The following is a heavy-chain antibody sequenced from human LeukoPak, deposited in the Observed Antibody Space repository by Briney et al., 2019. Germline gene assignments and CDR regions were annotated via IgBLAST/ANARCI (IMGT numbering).Heavy chain of an antibody. Sequence: SLRLSCAASGFTFSRHWMSWVRQAPGKGLEWVSGISWNSGSIGYADSVKGRFTISRDNAKNSLYLQMNSLRAEDTALYYCAKELENYYDSSGYFSGSAFDIWGQGTMVTVSS. CDR2: ISWNSGSI. CDR1: GFTFSRHW. J-gene: IGHJ3*02. V-gene: IGHV3-9*01. D-gene: IGHD3-22*01. CDR3: AKELENYYDSSGYFSGSAFDI.